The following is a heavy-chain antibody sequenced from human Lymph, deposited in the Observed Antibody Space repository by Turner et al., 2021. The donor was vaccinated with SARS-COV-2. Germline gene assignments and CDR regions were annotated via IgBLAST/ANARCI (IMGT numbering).Heavy chain of an antibody. V-gene: IGHV1-24*01. J-gene: IGHJ5*02. CDR1: GYTLPELS. D-gene: IGHD2-15*01. CDR2: FDPEDGET. CDR3: AAAPAAVVTGWFDP. Sequence: QVQLVQSGAEVKKPGASVKVSCKASGYTLPELSMHWVRQAPGQGLEGRGGFDPEDGETIYAQNNQGSVTMTEDTTTDTADMDLRSLRSEDAAVYYCAAAPAAVVTGWFDPWGQGTLVTVSS.